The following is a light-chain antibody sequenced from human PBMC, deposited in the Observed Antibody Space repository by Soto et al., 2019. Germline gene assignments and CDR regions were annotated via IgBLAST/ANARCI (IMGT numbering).Light chain of an antibody. J-gene: IGLJ1*01. V-gene: IGLV2-23*01. CDR3: SSYAGSRYYV. CDR1: SSDVGRYNL. CDR2: EGS. Sequence: QSVPTQPPSVSGSPGQSIPIPCTGTSSDVGRYNLVSWYQQHPGKAPKLMIDEGSKRPSGVSNRFSGSKSGTTASLTISGLQAEDEADYYCSSYAGSRYYVFGTGTKVTVL.